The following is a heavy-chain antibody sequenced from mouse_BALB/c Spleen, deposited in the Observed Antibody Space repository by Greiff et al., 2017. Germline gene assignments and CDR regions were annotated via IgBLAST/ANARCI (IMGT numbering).Heavy chain of an antibody. J-gene: IGHJ3*01. Sequence: EVQLVESGPGLVKPSQSLSLTCSVTGYSITGGYYWNWIRQFPGNKLEWRGYISYDGSNNYNPSLKNRISITRDTSKNQFFLKLNSVTTEDTATYYCAREDGNWFAYWGQGTLVTVSA. D-gene: IGHD2-1*01. V-gene: IGHV3-6*02. CDR2: ISYDGSN. CDR1: GYSITGGYY. CDR3: AREDGNWFAY.